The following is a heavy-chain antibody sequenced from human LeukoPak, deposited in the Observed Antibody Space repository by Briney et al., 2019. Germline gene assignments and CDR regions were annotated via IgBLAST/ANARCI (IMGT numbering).Heavy chain of an antibody. CDR1: GGSISSSSYY. CDR2: IYYSGST. V-gene: IGHV4-39*07. Sequence: SEILSLTCTVSGGSISSSSYYWGWIRQPPGKGLEWIGSIYYSGSTYYNPSLKSRVTISVDTSKNQFSLKLSSVTAADTAVYYCARGDHAFDIWGQGTMVTVSS. J-gene: IGHJ3*02. CDR3: ARGDHAFDI.